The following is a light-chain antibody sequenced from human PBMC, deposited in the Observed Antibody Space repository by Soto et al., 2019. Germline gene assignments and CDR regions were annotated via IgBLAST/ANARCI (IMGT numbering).Light chain of an antibody. CDR3: QQYYNTPST. Sequence: DIVMTQSPDSLAVSLGERATINCKSSQSVLYSSNNKNHLAWYQQKPGQPPRLLIYWASTRESGVPDRFSGSGSGTDFTLTISSLQAEDVAVYYCQQYYNTPSTFGPGTKVDLK. J-gene: IGKJ3*01. CDR1: QSVLYSSNNKNH. CDR2: WAS. V-gene: IGKV4-1*01.